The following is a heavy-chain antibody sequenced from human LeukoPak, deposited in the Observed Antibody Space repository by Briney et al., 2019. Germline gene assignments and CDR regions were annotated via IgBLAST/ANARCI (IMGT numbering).Heavy chain of an antibody. CDR2: ISSSSSTI. CDR3: ARETYYDYVWGSYRDY. Sequence: HPGGSLRLSCAASGFTVSSNYMSWVRQAPGKGLEWVSYISSSSSTIYYADSVKGRFTISRDNAKNSLYLQMNSLRAEDTAVYYCARETYYDYVWGSYRDYWGQGTLVTVSS. D-gene: IGHD3-16*02. V-gene: IGHV3-48*04. J-gene: IGHJ4*02. CDR1: GFTVSSNY.